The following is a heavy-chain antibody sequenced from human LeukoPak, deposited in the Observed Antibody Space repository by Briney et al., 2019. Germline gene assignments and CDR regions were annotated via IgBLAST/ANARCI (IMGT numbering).Heavy chain of an antibody. CDR2: IYYSGST. D-gene: IGHD3-16*01. Sequence: SETLSLTCTVSGGSISSYYWSWIRQPPGKGLEWIGYIYYSGSTNYNPSLKSRVTISVDTSKNQFSLKLSSVTAADTAVYYCAREAGGGYVDYWGQGTLVTVSS. CDR1: GGSISSYY. CDR3: AREAGGGYVDY. J-gene: IGHJ4*02. V-gene: IGHV4-59*12.